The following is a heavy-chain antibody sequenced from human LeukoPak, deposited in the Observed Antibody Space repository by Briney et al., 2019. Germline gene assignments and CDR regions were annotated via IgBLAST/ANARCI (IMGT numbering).Heavy chain of an antibody. V-gene: IGHV3-15*01. CDR1: GFTFSNAW. D-gene: IGHD3-3*01. CDR3: TASDFGVVRAPPDY. Sequence: GGSLRLSCAASGFTFSNAWMSWVRQAPGKGLEWVGRIKSKTDGGTTDYAAPVKGRFTISRDDSKNTLYLQMNSLKTEDTAVYYCTASDFGVVRAPPDYWGQGTLVTVSS. J-gene: IGHJ4*02. CDR2: IKSKTDGGTT.